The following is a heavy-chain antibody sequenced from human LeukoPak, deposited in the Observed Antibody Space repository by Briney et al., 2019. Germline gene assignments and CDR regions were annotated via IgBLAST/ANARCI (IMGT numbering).Heavy chain of an antibody. Sequence: GGSLGLSCGASGITFSNYGMHWVRQAPGKGLEWVAFIRYDGNNKHYADSVKGRFTISRDNSKSTLYLQMNSLRPEDTAVYYCARAGFALAPHRGTPFDYWGQGTLVTVSS. V-gene: IGHV3-30*02. CDR1: GITFSNYG. CDR3: ARAGFALAPHRGTPFDY. J-gene: IGHJ4*02. D-gene: IGHD6-6*01. CDR2: IRYDGNNK.